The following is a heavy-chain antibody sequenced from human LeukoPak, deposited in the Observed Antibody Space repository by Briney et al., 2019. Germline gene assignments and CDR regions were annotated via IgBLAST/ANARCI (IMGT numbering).Heavy chain of an antibody. CDR1: AFTFSSYN. V-gene: IGHV3-21*01. D-gene: IGHD5-18*01. CDR2: ISSSSTYI. Sequence: GGSLRLSCAASAFTFSSYNMNWVRQAPGKGLEWVSFISSSSTYIYYADSVKGRFTISRDNAKNSLYLQMNSPRAEDTAVYYCARVLGGYSYGSDYWGQGTLVTVSS. CDR3: ARVLGGYSYGSDY. J-gene: IGHJ4*02.